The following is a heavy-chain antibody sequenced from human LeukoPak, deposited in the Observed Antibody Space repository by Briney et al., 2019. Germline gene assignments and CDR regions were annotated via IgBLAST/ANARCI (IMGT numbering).Heavy chain of an antibody. CDR2: IIPIFGTA. CDR3: ATRPGGPAAILHW. Sequence: SVKVSCKGSGYTFDTYVISWVRQAPGQGLEWMGGIIPIFGTANYAQKFQGRVTITADESTSTAYMELSSLRSEDTAVYYCATRPGGPAAILHWWGQGTLVTVSS. J-gene: IGHJ4*02. D-gene: IGHD2-2*01. V-gene: IGHV1-69*13. CDR1: GYTFDTYV.